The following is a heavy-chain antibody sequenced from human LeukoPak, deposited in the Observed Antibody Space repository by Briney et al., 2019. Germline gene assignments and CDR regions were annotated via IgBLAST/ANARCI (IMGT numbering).Heavy chain of an antibody. D-gene: IGHD6-19*01. J-gene: IGHJ3*02. CDR1: GFTFSSHW. Sequence: PGGSLRLSCVDSGFTFSSHWMSWVRQAPGKGLEWVANINQGEGEKYYVDSVKGRFTISRDNAKNSLYLQMNSLRAEDTAVYYCARRRLSSGGAFDIWGQGTMVTVSS. CDR3: ARRRLSSGGAFDI. V-gene: IGHV3-7*03. CDR2: INQGEGEK.